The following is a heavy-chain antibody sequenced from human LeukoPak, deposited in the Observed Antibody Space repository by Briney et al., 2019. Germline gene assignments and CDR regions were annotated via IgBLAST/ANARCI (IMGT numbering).Heavy chain of an antibody. CDR2: IKQDGSEK. V-gene: IGHV3-7*01. CDR3: ARVFAAATRVFWSGYRPSTFDY. J-gene: IGHJ4*02. Sequence: GGSLRLSCAASGFTFSSYWMSWVRQAPGKGLEWVANIKQDGSEKYYVDSVKGRFTISRDNAKNSLYLQMNSLRAEDTAVYYCARVFAAATRVFWSGYRPSTFDYWGQGTLVTVSS. CDR1: GFTFSSYW. D-gene: IGHD3-3*01.